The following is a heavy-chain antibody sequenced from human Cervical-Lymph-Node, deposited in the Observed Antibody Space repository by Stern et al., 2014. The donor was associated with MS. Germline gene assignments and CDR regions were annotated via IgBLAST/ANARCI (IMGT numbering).Heavy chain of an antibody. CDR3: TREGWLFATTTGMDV. CDR2: INQDGSEK. D-gene: IGHD3-9*01. Sequence: EDQLVESGGGLVQPGGSLRLSCVASGFTLSNYQLSWVRQAPGRGLEWGANINQDGSEKYYVESVKGRFTISRDNAKKSLFLQMNSLRAEDTAVYYCTREGWLFATTTGMDVWGQGTTVTVSS. J-gene: IGHJ6*02. V-gene: IGHV3-7*01. CDR1: GFTLSNYQ.